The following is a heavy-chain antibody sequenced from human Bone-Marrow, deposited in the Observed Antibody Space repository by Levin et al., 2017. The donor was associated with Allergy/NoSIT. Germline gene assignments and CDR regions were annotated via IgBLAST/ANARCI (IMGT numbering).Heavy chain of an antibody. Sequence: SVKVSCKASGGPFSNHAIGWVRQAPGQGPGQGLEWIGEIIPIFGTVNYPQNFQDRVTITADEFTNTVYLEVNRLRSEDTAVYYCATQTGYNYQKGGYFDSWGQGTLVTVSS. D-gene: IGHD5-18*01. CDR2: IIPIFGTV. J-gene: IGHJ4*02. V-gene: IGHV1-69*13. CDR3: ATQTGYNYQKGGYFDS. CDR1: GGPFSNHA.